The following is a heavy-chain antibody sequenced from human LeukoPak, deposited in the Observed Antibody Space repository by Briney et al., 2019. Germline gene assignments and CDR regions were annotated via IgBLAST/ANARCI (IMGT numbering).Heavy chain of an antibody. D-gene: IGHD2-2*01. CDR1: GGTFSSYA. CDR2: IIPILGIA. J-gene: IGHJ6*02. V-gene: IGHV1-69*04. Sequence: SVKVSCKASGGTFSSYAISWVRQAPGQGLEWMGRIIPILGIANYAQKFQGRVTITADKSTSTAYMELSSLRSEDTAVYYCARSLYCSSTSCFEYYYYGMDVWGQGTTVTVSS. CDR3: ARSLYCSSTSCFEYYYYGMDV.